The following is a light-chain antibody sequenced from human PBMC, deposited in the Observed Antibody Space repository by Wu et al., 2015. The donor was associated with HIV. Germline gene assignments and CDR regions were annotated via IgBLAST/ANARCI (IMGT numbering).Light chain of an antibody. CDR2: ATS. V-gene: IGKV3-20*01. CDR1: QSVSSNY. CDR3: QQYGSSWGT. Sequence: DILLTQSPGTLPLSPGERATLSCRASQSVSSNYLAWYQQKPGQAPRLLIYATSNRATGIPDRFSGSGSGTDFTLTISRLEPEDFAVYYCQQYGSSWGTFGQGTKVEI. J-gene: IGKJ1*01.